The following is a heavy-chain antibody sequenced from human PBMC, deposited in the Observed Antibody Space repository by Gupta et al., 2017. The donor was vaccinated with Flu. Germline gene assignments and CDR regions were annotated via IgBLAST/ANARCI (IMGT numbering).Heavy chain of an antibody. D-gene: IGHD3-10*01. Sequence: QVHLQMSGPGLVKPSQTLSVNCAISGDSVSSGSASWNWFRQSPLRGLEWLGRTYYRSKWYFDYAISVKSRITINPDTSTNQHSLHLNSVTPEDTAVYYCSRLHGSGIIAYWGQGIHVTVSS. CDR2: TYYRSKWYF. J-gene: IGHJ4*02. CDR1: GDSVSSGSAS. V-gene: IGHV6-1*01. CDR3: SRLHGSGIIAY.